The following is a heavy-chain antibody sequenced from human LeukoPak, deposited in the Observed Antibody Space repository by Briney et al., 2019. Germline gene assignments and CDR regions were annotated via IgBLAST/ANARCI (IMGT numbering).Heavy chain of an antibody. CDR1: GYSFSSYW. V-gene: IGHV5-51*01. CDR3: ARHGGSYSNWFDP. J-gene: IGHJ5*02. D-gene: IGHD1-26*01. Sequence: GESLKISCQASGYSFSSYWIGWVRQMPGKGLDYMGIIYPGDSDTRYSPSFQGQVTISADKSINTAYLQWSSLKASDTAMYYCARHGGSYSNWFDPWGQGTLVTVSS. CDR2: IYPGDSDT.